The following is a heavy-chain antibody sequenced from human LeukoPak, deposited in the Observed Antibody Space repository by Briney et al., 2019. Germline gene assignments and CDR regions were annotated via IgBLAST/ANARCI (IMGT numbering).Heavy chain of an antibody. CDR2: IHTSGST. V-gene: IGHV4-61*02. CDR1: GGSIRSGSDY. J-gene: IGHJ4*02. Sequence: SETLSLTCIVSGGSIRSGSDYWSWIRQPAGKGLEWIGRIHTSGSTNYNPSLKSRVTISVDTSKNQISLKLSSVTAADTTVYYCARSLGWWEPHFDYWGQGTLVTVSP. CDR3: ARSLGWWEPHFDY. D-gene: IGHD2-15*01.